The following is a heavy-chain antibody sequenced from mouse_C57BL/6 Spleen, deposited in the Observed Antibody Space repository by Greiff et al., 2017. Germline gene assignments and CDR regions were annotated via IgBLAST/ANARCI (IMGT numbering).Heavy chain of an antibody. CDR1: GYTFTSYW. CDR3: ALYDSFDY. V-gene: IGHV1-59*01. CDR2: IDPSDSYT. D-gene: IGHD2-12*01. Sequence: QVQLKQPGAELVRPGTSVKLSCKASGYTFTSYWMHWVKQRPGQGLEWIGVIDPSDSYTNYNQKFKGKATLTVDTSSSTAYMQLSSLTSEDSADYYSALYDSFDYWGQGTLVTVSA. J-gene: IGHJ3*01.